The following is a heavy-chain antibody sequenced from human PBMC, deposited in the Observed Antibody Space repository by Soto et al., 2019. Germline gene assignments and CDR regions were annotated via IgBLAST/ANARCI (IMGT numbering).Heavy chain of an antibody. CDR3: ARRNSRYYDILTGYYNVEYFDY. CDR1: GYSFTSYW. J-gene: IGHJ4*02. Sequence: LGESLKISCKGFGYSFTSYWIGWVRQMPGKGLEWMGIIYPGDSDTRYSPSFQGQVTISADKSISTAYLQWSSLKASDTAMYYCARRNSRYYDILTGYYNVEYFDYWGQGTLVTVSS. V-gene: IGHV5-51*01. D-gene: IGHD3-9*01. CDR2: IYPGDSDT.